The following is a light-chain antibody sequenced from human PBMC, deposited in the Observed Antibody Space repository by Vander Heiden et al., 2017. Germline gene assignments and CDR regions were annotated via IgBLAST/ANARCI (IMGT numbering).Light chain of an antibody. CDR2: AAS. CDR1: QSVSSY. V-gene: IGKV3-11*01. Sequence: EIVLTQSPATLSLSPGERATLSCRASQSVSSYLAWYQQKPGQVPRLLIYAASNRATGIPARSRRSGFGTYFTLTISCRDLVDFEVYYCQHGSNSPPWTFGQGTKVELK. J-gene: IGKJ1*01. CDR3: QHGSNSPPWT.